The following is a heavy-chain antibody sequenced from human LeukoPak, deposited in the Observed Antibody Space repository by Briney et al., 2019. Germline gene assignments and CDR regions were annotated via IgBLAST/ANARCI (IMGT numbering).Heavy chain of an antibody. D-gene: IGHD3-22*01. CDR3: ARDDGGVVVIPNDY. J-gene: IGHJ4*02. Sequence: GASVKVSCKASGYTFTGYYMHWVRQAPGQGLEGMGWINPNSGGTNYAQKFQGRVTMTRDTSISTAYMELSRLRSDDTAVYYCARDDGGVVVIPNDYWGQGTLVTVSS. CDR2: INPNSGGT. V-gene: IGHV1-2*02. CDR1: GYTFTGYY.